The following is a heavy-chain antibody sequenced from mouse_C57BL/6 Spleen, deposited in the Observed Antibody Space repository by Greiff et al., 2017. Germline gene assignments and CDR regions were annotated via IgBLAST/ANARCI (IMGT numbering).Heavy chain of an antibody. J-gene: IGHJ2*01. D-gene: IGHD2-5*01. CDR2: ISSGGSYT. V-gene: IGHV5-6*01. CDR1: GFTFSSYG. Sequence: EVKVVESGGDLVKPGGSLKLSCAASGFTFSSYGMSWVRQTPDKRLEWVATISSGGSYTYYPDSVKGRFTISRDNAKNTLYLQMSSLKSGDTAMYYCARQIYSNYYFDYWGQGTTLTVSS. CDR3: ARQIYSNYYFDY.